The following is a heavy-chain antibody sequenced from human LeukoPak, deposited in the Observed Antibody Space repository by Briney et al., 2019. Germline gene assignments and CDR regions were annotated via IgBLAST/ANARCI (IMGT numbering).Heavy chain of an antibody. CDR2: IWYDGSNK. CDR3: AKKRREGYSYGGAYYYYGMDV. J-gene: IGHJ6*02. CDR1: GFTLSSFG. Sequence: GSLRLSCAASGFTLSSFGMHWVRQAPGKGLEWVAVIWYDGSNKYYADSVKGRFTISRDNSKNTLYLQMNSLRAEDTAVYYCAKKRREGYSYGGAYYYYGMDVWGQGTMVTVSS. D-gene: IGHD5-18*01. V-gene: IGHV3-33*06.